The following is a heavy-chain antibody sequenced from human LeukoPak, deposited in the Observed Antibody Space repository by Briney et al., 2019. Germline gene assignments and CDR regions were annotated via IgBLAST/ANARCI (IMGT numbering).Heavy chain of an antibody. CDR1: GYTFTGYY. J-gene: IGHJ5*02. V-gene: IGHV1-2*02. CDR2: INPNSGGT. Sequence: ASVKVSCKASGYTFTGYYMHWVRQAPGQGLEWMGWINPNSGGTNYAQKFQGRVTMTWDTSISTAYMELSSLRSDDTAVYYCTSDTYYYDSTGLGHWFDPWGQGTLVTVSS. D-gene: IGHD3-22*01. CDR3: TSDTYYYDSTGLGHWFDP.